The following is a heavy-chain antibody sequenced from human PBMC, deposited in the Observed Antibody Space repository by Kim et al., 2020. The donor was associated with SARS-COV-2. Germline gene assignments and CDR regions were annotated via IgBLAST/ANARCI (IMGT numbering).Heavy chain of an antibody. CDR1: GFTFSSYS. D-gene: IGHD3-16*02. CDR3: ARAYDYVWGSYRYAWGAPDY. J-gene: IGHJ4*02. CDR2: ISSSSSYI. Sequence: GGSLRLSCAASGFTFSSYSMNWVRQAPGKGLEWVSSISSSSSYIYYADSVKGRFTISRDNAKNSLYLQMNSLRAEDTAVYYCARAYDYVWGSYRYAWGAPDYWGQGTLVTVSS. V-gene: IGHV3-21*01.